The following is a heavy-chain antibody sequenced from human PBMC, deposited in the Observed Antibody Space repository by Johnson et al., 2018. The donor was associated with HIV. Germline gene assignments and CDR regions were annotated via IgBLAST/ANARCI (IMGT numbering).Heavy chain of an antibody. J-gene: IGHJ3*01. CDR1: GFTFSSYA. Sequence: QVQLVESGGGLVQPGGSLRLSCAASGFTFSSYAMHWVRQAPDKGLEWVAVISYDGSNKYYADSVKGRFTISRDNSKNTLYLQMSSLKVEDTALYYCARDGESQQLPLGDALDVWGRGTMVIVSS. CDR3: ARDGESQQLPLGDALDV. V-gene: IGHV3-30*14. CDR2: ISYDGSNK. D-gene: IGHD6-13*01.